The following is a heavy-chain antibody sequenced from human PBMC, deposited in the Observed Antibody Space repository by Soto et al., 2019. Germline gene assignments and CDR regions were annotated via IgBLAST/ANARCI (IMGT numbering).Heavy chain of an antibody. CDR3: ARESSSPNYYYYGMDV. D-gene: IGHD6-6*01. V-gene: IGHV1-69*01. Sequence: QVQLVQSGAEVKKPGSSVKVSCRASGGTFSSYAVSWVRQAPGQGLEWMGVIIPLLNTPKYVQKFQGRVTITADASATTAYMELSSLRSEYTAVYYCARESSSPNYYYYGMDVWGKGTTVTVSS. CDR1: GGTFSSYA. CDR2: IIPLLNTP. J-gene: IGHJ6*04.